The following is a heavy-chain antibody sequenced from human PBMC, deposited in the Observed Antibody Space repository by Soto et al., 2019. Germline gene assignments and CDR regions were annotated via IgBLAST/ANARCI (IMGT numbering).Heavy chain of an antibody. J-gene: IGHJ4*02. CDR2: ISGSGGST. V-gene: IGHV3-23*01. CDR3: ASLGIYSSSLNIDY. Sequence: EVQLLESGGGLVQPGGSLRLSCAASGFTFSSYAMSWVRQAPGKGLEWVSAISGSGGSTYYADSVKGRFTISRDNSKNTLYLQMNSLRAEDTAVYYCASLGIYSSSLNIDYWGQGTLVTVSS. D-gene: IGHD6-6*01. CDR1: GFTFSSYA.